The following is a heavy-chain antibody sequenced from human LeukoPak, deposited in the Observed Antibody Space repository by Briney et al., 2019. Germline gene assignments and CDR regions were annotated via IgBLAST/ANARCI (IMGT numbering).Heavy chain of an antibody. CDR1: GYSFSSYW. D-gene: IGHD2-15*01. CDR2: IDPSDSYI. Sequence: GESLRISCKGSGYSFSSYWISWVRQMPGKGLEWMGRIDPSDSYINYSPSFQGHVTISADKSISTAYLQWGSLKASDTAMYYCARRSSIATPLLDYWGQGTLVTVSS. J-gene: IGHJ4*02. V-gene: IGHV5-10-1*01. CDR3: ARRSSIATPLLDY.